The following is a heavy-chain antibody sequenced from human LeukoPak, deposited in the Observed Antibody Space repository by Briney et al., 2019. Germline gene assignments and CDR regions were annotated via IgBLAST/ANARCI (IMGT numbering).Heavy chain of an antibody. CDR3: ARGPSSQFRTDY. Sequence: PGGSLRLSCAASGFTFSTYSMNWVRQAPGKGLEWVSYIGRSSSPIYYADSVKGRFTISRHNAKNSLYLQMNGLRAEDTAVYYCARGPSSQFRTDYWGQGTLVTVSS. CDR2: IGRSSSPI. CDR1: GFTFSTYS. J-gene: IGHJ4*02. V-gene: IGHV3-48*01. D-gene: IGHD2-2*01.